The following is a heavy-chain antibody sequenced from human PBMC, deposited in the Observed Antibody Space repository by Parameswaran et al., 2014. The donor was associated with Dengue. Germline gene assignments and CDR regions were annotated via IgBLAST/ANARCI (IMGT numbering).Heavy chain of an antibody. CDR3: ARWYYYDSSLYPRDAFDI. CDR2: IWYDGSNK. Sequence: WIRQPPGKGLEWVAVIWYDGSNKYYADSVKGRFTISRDNSKNTLYLQMNSLRAEDTAVYYCARWYYYDSSLYPRDAFDIWGQGTMVTVSS. J-gene: IGHJ3*02. D-gene: IGHD3-22*01. V-gene: IGHV3-33*01.